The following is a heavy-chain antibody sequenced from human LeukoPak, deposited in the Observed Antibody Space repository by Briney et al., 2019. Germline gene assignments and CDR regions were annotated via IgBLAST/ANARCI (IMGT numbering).Heavy chain of an antibody. J-gene: IGHJ4*02. V-gene: IGHV4-59*08. D-gene: IGHD5-24*01. CDR3: SRVRRDGYNPLDY. CDR2: IYYPGST. CDR1: GGPISSNY. Sequence: ETLSLTCTVSGGPISSNYWSWIRQPPGKGLEWIGYIYYPGSTNYNPSLKSRVTTSLDTSNKQFSLKLSSVTAADTAVYYCSRVRRDGYNPLDYWGQGTLVTVSS.